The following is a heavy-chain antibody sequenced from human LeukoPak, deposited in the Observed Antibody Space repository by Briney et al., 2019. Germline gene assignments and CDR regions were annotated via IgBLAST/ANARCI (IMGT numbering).Heavy chain of an antibody. V-gene: IGHV1-18*01. CDR2: ISGFNGNT. CDR3: ARAGPTVTTTGNWFDP. Sequence: ASVKVSCKASGYTFTSYGISWVRQAPGQGLEWMGWISGFNGNTNYAQKIQGRVTMTADTSTNTTYMELRSLTSDDTAVYYCARAGPTVTTTGNWFDPWGQGTLVTVSS. CDR1: GYTFTSYG. D-gene: IGHD4-11*01. J-gene: IGHJ5*02.